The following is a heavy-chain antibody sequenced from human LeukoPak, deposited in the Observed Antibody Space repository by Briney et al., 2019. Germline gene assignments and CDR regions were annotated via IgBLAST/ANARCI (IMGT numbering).Heavy chain of an antibody. Sequence: GGSLRLSCAGSGFNFDDYAMSWVRQAPGKGLEWVSFINGDGGVRYYGDSVKGRFTISRDNSKNSLYLQMNSLRTEDTALYYCAKGSEWESRALDIWGQGTMVTVAS. CDR3: AKGSEWESRALDI. CDR1: GFNFDDYA. D-gene: IGHD1-26*01. J-gene: IGHJ3*02. CDR2: INGDGGVR. V-gene: IGHV3-43*02.